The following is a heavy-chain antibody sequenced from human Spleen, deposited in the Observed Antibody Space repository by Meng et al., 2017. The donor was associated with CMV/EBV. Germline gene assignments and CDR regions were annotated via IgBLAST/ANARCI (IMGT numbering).Heavy chain of an antibody. Sequence: LSGYYWSWSRQHPGKGLEWIGEINHSGSTNYNPSLKSRVTISVDTSKNQFSLKLSSVTAADTAVYYCARGRYYDYVWGSYRWSSFDYWGQGTLVTVSS. CDR3: ARGRYYDYVWGSYRWSSFDY. J-gene: IGHJ4*02. D-gene: IGHD3-16*02. V-gene: IGHV4-34*01. CDR1: LSGYY. CDR2: INHSGST.